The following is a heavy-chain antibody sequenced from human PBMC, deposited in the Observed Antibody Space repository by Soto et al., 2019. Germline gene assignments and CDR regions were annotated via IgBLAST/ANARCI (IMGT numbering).Heavy chain of an antibody. J-gene: IGHJ4*02. V-gene: IGHV1-24*01. CDR3: ATSGSSRYYFDY. D-gene: IGHD3-10*01. CDR2: FDPEDGET. CDR1: GYTLTELS. Sequence: ASVKVSCKVSGYTLTELSMHWVRQAPGKGLERMGGFDPEDGETIYAQKFQGRVTMTEDTSTDTAYMELSSLRSEDTAVYYCATSGSSRYYFDYWGQGTLVTVSS.